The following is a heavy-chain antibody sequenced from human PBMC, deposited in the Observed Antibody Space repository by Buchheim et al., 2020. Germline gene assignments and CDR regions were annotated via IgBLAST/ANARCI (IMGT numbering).Heavy chain of an antibody. V-gene: IGHV3-74*01. Sequence: EVQLVESGGGSVQPGGSLRLSCAASGFTFSSYWMHWVRQAPGKGLVWVSRLDTGGGTTFYADSVKGRFTISRDNAKNTLYLQMNGLRAEDTAVYYCTTEYSSSSCFDYWGQGTL. CDR2: LDTGGGTT. CDR3: TTEYSSSSCFDY. CDR1: GFTFSSYW. J-gene: IGHJ4*02. D-gene: IGHD6-6*01.